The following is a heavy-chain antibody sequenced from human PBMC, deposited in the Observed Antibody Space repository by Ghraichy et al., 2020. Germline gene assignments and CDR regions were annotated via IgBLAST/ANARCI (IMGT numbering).Heavy chain of an antibody. CDR2: IGGCGGGT. D-gene: IGHD2/OR15-2a*01. V-gene: IGHV3-23*01. CDR1: GFTFGFTFSSST. J-gene: IGHJ4*02. CDR3: AREGKNFDC. Sequence: GGSLRLSCAASGFTFGFTFSSSTLIWARQAPGKGLEWVSGIGGCGGGTYYADSVKCRFTISRDNSKNTGYLQMNSLRAEDTAIYYCAREGKNFDCWGQGTLVTVSS.